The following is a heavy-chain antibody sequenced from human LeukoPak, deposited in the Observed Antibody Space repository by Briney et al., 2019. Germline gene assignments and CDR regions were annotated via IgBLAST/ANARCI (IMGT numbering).Heavy chain of an antibody. V-gene: IGHV1-3*01. J-gene: IGHJ2*01. CDR1: GYTFTSYA. CDR3: AYSGSSRYFDL. D-gene: IGHD1-26*01. Sequence: ASVKVSCKASGYTFTSYAMHWVRQAPGQRLEWMGWINAGNGNTKYSQKFQGRVTITRDTSASTAYMELSSLRSEDTAVYYWAYSGSSRYFDLWGRGTLVTVSS. CDR2: INAGNGNT.